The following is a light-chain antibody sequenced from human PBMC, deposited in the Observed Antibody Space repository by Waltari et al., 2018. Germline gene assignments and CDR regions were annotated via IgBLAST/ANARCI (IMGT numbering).Light chain of an antibody. V-gene: IGKV3-11*01. CDR1: QSISTS. J-gene: IGKJ1*01. CDR3: QQRSSWPRT. Sequence: EIVLTQSPATVSLSPGERVTLSCRASQSISTSLAWYQQKPGQAPRLLIYSADNGATGIPARFSGRGSGTDVTLTISSLEPEDSAVYYCQQRSSWPRTFGQGTKVEIK. CDR2: SAD.